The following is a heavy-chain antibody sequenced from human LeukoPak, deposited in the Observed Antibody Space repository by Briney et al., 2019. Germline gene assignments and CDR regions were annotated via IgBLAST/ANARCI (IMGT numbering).Heavy chain of an antibody. Sequence: RASVKVSCKASGQSLTGYFIHWVRQAPGQGLEWVGRIDPNTGDTIYAQNFQGRVTVTSATSISTAYMELSRLTSDDTAVYFRARLGLHGSGTYYFFDYWGQGTLVTVSS. V-gene: IGHV1-2*06. D-gene: IGHD3-10*01. CDR2: IDPNTGDT. CDR3: ARLGLHGSGTYYFFDY. CDR1: GQSLTGYF. J-gene: IGHJ4*02.